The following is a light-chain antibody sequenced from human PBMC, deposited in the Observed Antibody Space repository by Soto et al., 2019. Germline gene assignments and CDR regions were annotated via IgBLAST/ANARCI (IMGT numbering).Light chain of an antibody. CDR2: GTY. Sequence: EIVLTQSPGTLSLSPGERATLSCRTSQSISSTYLAWYQQKPGQAPRLLIYGTYSRATGIPDRFSGSGSGRDFTLTISRLEPEDFAVYYCQQYRTSPPVYTFGQGTKLEIK. V-gene: IGKV3-20*01. J-gene: IGKJ2*01. CDR3: QQYRTSPPVYT. CDR1: QSISSTY.